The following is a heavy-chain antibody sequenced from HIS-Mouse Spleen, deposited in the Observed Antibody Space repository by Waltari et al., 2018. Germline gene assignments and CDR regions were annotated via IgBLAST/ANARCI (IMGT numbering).Heavy chain of an antibody. Sequence: QLQLQESGPGLVKPSETLSLTCTVSGGSISSSSYYWGWIRQPPGKGLEWIGSSYYSRITYYNPSLKRRVPISVDTSKNQFSLKLSAVTAADTAVYYCAREIPYSSSWYDWYFDLWGRGTLVTVSS. CDR3: AREIPYSSSWYDWYFDL. CDR2: SYYSRIT. CDR1: GGSISSSSYY. V-gene: IGHV4-39*07. J-gene: IGHJ2*01. D-gene: IGHD6-13*01.